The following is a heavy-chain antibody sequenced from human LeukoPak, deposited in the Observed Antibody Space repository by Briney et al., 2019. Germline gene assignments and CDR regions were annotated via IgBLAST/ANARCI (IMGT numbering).Heavy chain of an antibody. CDR2: ISWDGGST. CDR3: AKDGEGATTFYYYYMDV. D-gene: IGHD1-26*01. Sequence: PGGSLRLSCAASGFTFSSYAMHWVRQAPGKGLEWVSLISWDGGSTYYADSVKGRFTISRDNSKNSLYLQMNSLRAEDTALYYCAKDGEGATTFYYYYMDVWGKGTTVTVSS. CDR1: GFTFSSYA. V-gene: IGHV3-43D*03. J-gene: IGHJ6*03.